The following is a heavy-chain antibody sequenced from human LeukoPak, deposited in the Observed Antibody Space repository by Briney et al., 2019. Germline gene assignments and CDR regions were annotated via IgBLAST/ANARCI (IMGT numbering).Heavy chain of an antibody. D-gene: IGHD5-18*01. V-gene: IGHV4-59*01. CDR3: ARRVARSYGYDGAFDI. J-gene: IGHJ3*02. CDR2: IYYSGST. CDR1: GGSISSYY. Sequence: SETLSLTCTVSGGSISSYYWSWIRQPSGKGLEWIGYIYYSGSTNYNPSLKSRVTISVDTSKNQFSLKLSSVTAADTAVYYCARRVARSYGYDGAFDIWGQGTMVTVSS.